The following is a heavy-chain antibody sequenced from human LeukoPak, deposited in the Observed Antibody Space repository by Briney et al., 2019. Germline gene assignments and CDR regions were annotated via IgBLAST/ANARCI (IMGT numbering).Heavy chain of an antibody. Sequence: KPSETLSLTCSVSGGSISSSGYYWGWIRQPPGKGLEWIGIIYYSGSTYYNPSLKSRVTISVDTSKNQFSLNLRSVTAADTAVYYCARHPPYTAYSGSWGGYYFDYWGQGTLVTVSS. CDR2: IYYSGST. V-gene: IGHV4-39*01. J-gene: IGHJ4*02. D-gene: IGHD6-13*01. CDR3: ARHPPYTAYSGSWGGYYFDY. CDR1: GGSISSSGYY.